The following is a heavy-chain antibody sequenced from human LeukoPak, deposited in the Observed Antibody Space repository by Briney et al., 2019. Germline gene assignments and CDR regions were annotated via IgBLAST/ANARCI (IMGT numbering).Heavy chain of an antibody. CDR1: GFTFSSYA. J-gene: IGHJ5*02. CDR2: ISGSGSGT. CDR3: ARSRAFNSGAFDP. Sequence: GGSLRLSCAASGFTFSSYALSWVRQPPGKGLEWVSSISGSGSGTYYADSVKGRFTISRDNSKNTLYLQMNSLRAEDTAVYYCARSRAFNSGAFDPWGQGSLVTVSS. D-gene: IGHD1-26*01. V-gene: IGHV3-23*01.